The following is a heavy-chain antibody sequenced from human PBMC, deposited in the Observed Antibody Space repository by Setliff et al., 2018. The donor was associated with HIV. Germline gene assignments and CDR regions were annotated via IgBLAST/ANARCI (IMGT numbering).Heavy chain of an antibody. CDR3: MRGRSITIFGVAYFDF. CDR2: IYSTGSGRT. V-gene: IGHV4-4*02. D-gene: IGHD3-3*01. J-gene: IGHJ4*02. CDR1: GGSISSTNW. Sequence: SETLSLTCAVSGGSISSTNWWSWVRQPPGKGLEWIGNIYSTGSGRTYYSPSLKSRVTISVDMSNNQFSLKVTSVTAADTAVYYCMRGRSITIFGVAYFDFWGQGTQVTVSS.